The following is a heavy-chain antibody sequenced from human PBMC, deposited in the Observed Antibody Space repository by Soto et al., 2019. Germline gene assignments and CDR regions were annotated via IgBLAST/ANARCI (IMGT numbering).Heavy chain of an antibody. D-gene: IGHD3-16*01. CDR1: GVYIMSSSYY. CDR2: IYFSGST. J-gene: IGHJ6*02. Sequence: QVQLQESGPGLVKPSETLSLSCSVSGVYIMSSSYYRGWVRQPPGKGLEWIGNIYFSGSTFYNASLKRGATISVDKSKSQFSLSRSAVTAADTAVYYCVSAKVVIPAVWQYYAMDVWGQGTAVTVSS. V-gene: IGHV4-39*01. CDR3: VSAKVVIPAVWQYYAMDV.